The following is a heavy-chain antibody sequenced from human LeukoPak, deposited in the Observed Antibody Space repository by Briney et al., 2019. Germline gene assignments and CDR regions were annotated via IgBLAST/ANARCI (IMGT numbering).Heavy chain of an antibody. D-gene: IGHD3-3*01. J-gene: IGHJ4*02. Sequence: ASVKVSCKASGYTFTGYYMHWVRQAPGQGLEWMGWINPSSGGTNYAQKFQGRVTMTRDTSISTAYMELSRLRSDDTAVYYCAREFDEWSFDYWGQGTLVTVSS. CDR3: AREFDEWSFDY. CDR1: GYTFTGYY. V-gene: IGHV1-2*02. CDR2: INPSSGGT.